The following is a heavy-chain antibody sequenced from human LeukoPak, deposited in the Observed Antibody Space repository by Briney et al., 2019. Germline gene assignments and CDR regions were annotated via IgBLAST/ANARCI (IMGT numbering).Heavy chain of an antibody. CDR1: GGSISSYY. D-gene: IGHD3-10*01. V-gene: IGHV4-59*01. CDR3: ARGGSGISNAFDI. Sequence: SETLSLTCSVSGGSISSYYWSWIRQPPGKGLEWIGYLYYSGSTNSNPSLKSRVTMSVDPSKNQFPLKLRSVTAADTAVYYCARGGSGISNAFDIWGQGTMVTVSS. CDR2: LYYSGST. J-gene: IGHJ3*02.